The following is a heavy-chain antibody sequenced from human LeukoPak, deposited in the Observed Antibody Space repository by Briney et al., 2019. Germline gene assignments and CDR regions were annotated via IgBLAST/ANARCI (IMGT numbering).Heavy chain of an antibody. Sequence: ASVKVSCKASGYTFTSYYMHWVRQAPGQGLEWMGIINPSGGSTSYAQKFQGRVTMTRDTSTSTVYMELSSLRSEDTAVYYCARPDYGGNTPPRDYYGMDVWGQGTTVTVSS. J-gene: IGHJ6*02. CDR2: INPSGGST. V-gene: IGHV1-46*01. CDR3: ARPDYGGNTPPRDYYGMDV. D-gene: IGHD4-23*01. CDR1: GYTFTSYY.